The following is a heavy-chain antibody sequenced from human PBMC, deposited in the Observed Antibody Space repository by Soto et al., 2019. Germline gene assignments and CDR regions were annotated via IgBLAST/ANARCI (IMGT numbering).Heavy chain of an antibody. V-gene: IGHV4-31*03. CDR3: ARGDGRPVGFES. J-gene: IGHJ5*01. D-gene: IGHD1-26*01. Sequence: QVQLQESGPGLMKPSQTLSLTCTVSGGYISSAGSFWSWVRQHPGKGLEWIGYMSHSQTTHYNSSVKSRVTISIDPSKNQFSLNLGSVTDARTAVDYCARGDGRPVGFESWGPGTLGIVSS. CDR2: MSHSQTT. CDR1: GGYISSAGSF.